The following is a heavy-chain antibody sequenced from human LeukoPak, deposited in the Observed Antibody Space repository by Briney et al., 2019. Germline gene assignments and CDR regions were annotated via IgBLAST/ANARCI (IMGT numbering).Heavy chain of an antibody. CDR2: ISSSGSTI. CDR3: ARSYYGDFACDI. CDR1: GFTFSDYY. J-gene: IGHJ3*02. Sequence: GGSLRLSCAASGFTFSDYYMSWIRQAPGKGLEWVSYISSSGSTIYYAASVKGRFTISRDNAKNPLYLQMNSLRAEDTAVYYCARSYYGDFACDIWGQGTMVTVSS. V-gene: IGHV3-11*04. D-gene: IGHD4-17*01.